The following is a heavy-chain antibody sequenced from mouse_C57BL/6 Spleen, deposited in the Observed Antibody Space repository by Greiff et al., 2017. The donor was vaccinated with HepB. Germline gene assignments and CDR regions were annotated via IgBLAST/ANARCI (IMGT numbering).Heavy chain of an antibody. CDR2: IDPETGGT. V-gene: IGHV1-15*01. D-gene: IGHD4-1*01. Sequence: QVQLQQSGAELVRPGASVTLSCKASGYTFTDYEMHWVKQTPVHGLEWIGAIDPETGGTAYNQKFKGKAILTADKSSSTAYMELRSLTSEDSAVYYCTRWIGSYAMDYWGQGTSVTVSS. CDR3: TRWIGSYAMDY. J-gene: IGHJ4*01. CDR1: GYTFTDYE.